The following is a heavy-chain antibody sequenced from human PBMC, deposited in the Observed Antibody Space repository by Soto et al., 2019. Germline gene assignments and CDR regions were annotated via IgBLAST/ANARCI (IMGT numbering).Heavy chain of an antibody. J-gene: IGHJ5*02. Sequence: QVQLVQSGAEVKKPGSSVKVSCKASGGTFSSYTISWVRQAPGQGLEWLGRIIPILGIANYAQKFQGRVTNHGDQSTSSADRDLSSLRSEDTAVYYGARWNIAAAGDNGFDPWGQGTLVTVSS. CDR3: ARWNIAAAGDNGFDP. D-gene: IGHD6-13*01. V-gene: IGHV1-69*02. CDR2: IIPILGIA. CDR1: GGTFSSYT.